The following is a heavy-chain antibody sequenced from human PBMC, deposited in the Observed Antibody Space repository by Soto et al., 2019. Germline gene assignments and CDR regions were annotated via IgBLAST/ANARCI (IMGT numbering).Heavy chain of an antibody. J-gene: IGHJ4*02. V-gene: IGHV3-72*01. CDR1: GLTLSDHY. CDR3: VRATYFSDSSGYTRCLDF. D-gene: IGHD3-22*01. Sequence: EVQLVESGGGLVQPGGSLRLSCAGSGLTLSDHYIDWVRQAPGKGLEWVGRSRDRAQGYSIAYAASVKGRFTTSRDESKISVYLQMNSLKTEDTAVYYCVRATYFSDSSGYTRCLDFWGQGSLVTVSS. CDR2: SRDRAQGYSI.